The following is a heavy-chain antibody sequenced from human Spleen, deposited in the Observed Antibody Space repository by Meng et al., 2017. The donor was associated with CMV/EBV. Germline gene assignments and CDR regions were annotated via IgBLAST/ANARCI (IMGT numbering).Heavy chain of an antibody. D-gene: IGHD3-22*01. CDR1: GYSFTTYW. J-gene: IGHJ4*02. Sequence: GESLKISCKGSGYSFTTYWIGWVRQMPGKGLEWMGIIYIGDSDTRYSPSFQGQVTISADKSINTAYLQWSSLKASDSAMYYCARLGMYNYDSSGYYPDYWGQGTLVTSPQ. V-gene: IGHV5-51*01. CDR3: ARLGMYNYDSSGYYPDY. CDR2: IYIGDSDT.